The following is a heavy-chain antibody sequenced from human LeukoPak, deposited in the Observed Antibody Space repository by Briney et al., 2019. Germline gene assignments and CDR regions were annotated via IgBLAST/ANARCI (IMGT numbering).Heavy chain of an antibody. J-gene: IGHJ5*02. V-gene: IGHV4-39*01. D-gene: IGHD3-22*01. CDR1: GGSISSSSYY. CDR3: ARHTGYYDSSGYVRLNWFDP. Sequence: SETLSLTCTVSGGSISSSSYYWGWLRQPPGTGLEWIGSIYYSGSTYYNPSLKSRVTISVDTSKNQFSLKLSSVTAADTAVYYCARHTGYYDSSGYVRLNWFDPWGQGTLVTVSS. CDR2: IYYSGST.